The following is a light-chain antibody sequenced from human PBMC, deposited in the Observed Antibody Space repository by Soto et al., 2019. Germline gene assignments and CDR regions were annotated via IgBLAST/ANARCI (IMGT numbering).Light chain of an antibody. V-gene: IGKV3-20*01. J-gene: IGKJ1*01. CDR3: QQYGSSPTT. CDR1: QSVFNNH. CDR2: GAS. Sequence: IVLTQSPGPLSLSPGERATLSCRASQSVFNNHIGWYQQKPGQAPRRLIFGASFRATGIPDRFSGSGSGTDFTLTISRLEPEDFAVYYCQQYGSSPTTFGQGTKV.